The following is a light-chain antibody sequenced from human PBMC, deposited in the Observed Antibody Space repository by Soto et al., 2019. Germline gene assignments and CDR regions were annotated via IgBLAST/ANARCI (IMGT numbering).Light chain of an antibody. CDR1: QTISSW. V-gene: IGKV1-5*03. Sequence: DIQMTRSPCSVSASVVVRFTITCRASQTISSWLAWYQQKPGKAPKLLIYKASTLKSGVPSRFSGSGSGTEFTLTISSLQPDDFATYYCQHYNSYSEAFGQGTKVDIK. CDR2: KAS. J-gene: IGKJ1*01. CDR3: QHYNSYSEA.